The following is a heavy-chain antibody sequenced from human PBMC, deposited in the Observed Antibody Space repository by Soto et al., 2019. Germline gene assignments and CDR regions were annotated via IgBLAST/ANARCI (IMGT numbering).Heavy chain of an antibody. CDR3: ARDAYSSSWPPSYYYYGMDV. J-gene: IGHJ6*02. V-gene: IGHV3-33*01. Sequence: GGSLRLSCAASGFTFSSYGMHWVRQAPGKGLEWVAVIWYDGSNKYYADSVKGRFTISRDNSKNTLYLQMNSLRAEDTAVYYCARDAYSSSWPPSYYYYGMDVWGQGTTVTVSS. D-gene: IGHD6-13*01. CDR2: IWYDGSNK. CDR1: GFTFSSYG.